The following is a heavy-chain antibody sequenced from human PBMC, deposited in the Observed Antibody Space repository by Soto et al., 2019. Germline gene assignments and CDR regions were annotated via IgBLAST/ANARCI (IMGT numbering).Heavy chain of an antibody. CDR3: AREDHYYDSSGYYGY. D-gene: IGHD3-22*01. Sequence: QVQLVQSGAEVKKPGASVKVSCKASGYTFTSYAMHWVRQAPGQRLEWMGWINAGNGNTKYSQKFQGRVTITRDTSGSTAYMELSSLRSEDTAVYYCAREDHYYDSSGYYGYWGQGTLVTVSS. V-gene: IGHV1-3*01. CDR1: GYTFTSYA. J-gene: IGHJ4*02. CDR2: INAGNGNT.